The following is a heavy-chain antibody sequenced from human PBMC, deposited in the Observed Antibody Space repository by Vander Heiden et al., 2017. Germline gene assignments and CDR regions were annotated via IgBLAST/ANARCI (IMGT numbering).Heavy chain of an antibody. D-gene: IGHD3-22*01. CDR2: ISTYNANT. V-gene: IGHV1-18*01. CDR3: GRDQNYYDSSGVDY. Sequence: QVQLVQSGAEVKKPGASVKVSCKASGSRFSSYGISWVRQAPGQGLEWMGWISTYNANTNYAQRLQGRVTMTTDTATSTAYMELRSLRSDDTAVYYCGRDQNYYDSSGVDYWGQGTLVTVSS. CDR1: GSRFSSYG. J-gene: IGHJ4*02.